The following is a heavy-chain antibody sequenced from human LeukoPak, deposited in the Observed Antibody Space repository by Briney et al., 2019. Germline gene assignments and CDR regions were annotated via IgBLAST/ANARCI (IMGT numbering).Heavy chain of an antibody. Sequence: GSLRLSCAASGFTFSSYAMSWVRQAPGKGLEWVSAISGSGGGTYYADSVKGRFTISRDNSKNTLYLQMNSLRAEDTAVYYCAASRGYSYGFIVYWGQGTLVTVSS. CDR3: AASRGYSYGFIVY. CDR2: ISGSGGGT. V-gene: IGHV3-23*01. D-gene: IGHD5-18*01. CDR1: GFTFSSYA. J-gene: IGHJ4*02.